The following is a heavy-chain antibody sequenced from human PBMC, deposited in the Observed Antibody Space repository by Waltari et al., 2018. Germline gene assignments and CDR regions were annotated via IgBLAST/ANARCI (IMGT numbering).Heavy chain of an antibody. D-gene: IGHD6-13*01. J-gene: IGHJ1*01. CDR3: ARHERQPLVDH. CDR2: IYENGIT. CDR1: GGSISRSSYY. V-gene: IGHV4-39*07. Sequence: QLQLQESGPGLVKPSETLSLTCSVSGGSISRSSYYWAWIRQSPGKGLEWIGSIYENGITHYNPSLHGRVTISRDTSRNPFSLNLVSVTAADAAVYYCARHERQPLVDHWGQGTLVTVSS.